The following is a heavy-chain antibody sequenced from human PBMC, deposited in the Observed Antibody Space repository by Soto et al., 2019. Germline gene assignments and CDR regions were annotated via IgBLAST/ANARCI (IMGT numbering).Heavy chain of an antibody. CDR2: ISSSGSTI. CDR3: ARVASIAAL. D-gene: IGHD6-6*01. V-gene: IGHV3-48*03. Sequence: GGSLRLSCAASGFTFSSYEMNWVRQAPGKGLEWVSYISSSGSTIYYADSVKGRFTTSRDNTKNSLYLQMNSLRAEDTAVYYCARVASIAALWGQGTLVTVSS. CDR1: GFTFSSYE. J-gene: IGHJ4*02.